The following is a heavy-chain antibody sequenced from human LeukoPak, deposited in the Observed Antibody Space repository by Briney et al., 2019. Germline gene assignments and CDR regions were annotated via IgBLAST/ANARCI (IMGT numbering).Heavy chain of an antibody. CDR1: GFTFSSYA. D-gene: IGHD3-10*01. CDR2: ISYDGSNK. J-gene: IGHJ4*02. CDR3: AKDREVRGVQPYYFDY. V-gene: IGHV3-30*18. Sequence: PGGSLRLSCAASGFTFSSYAMSWVRQAPGKGLEWVAVISYDGSNKYYADSVKGRFTISRDNSKNTLYLQMNSLRAEDTAVYYCAKDREVRGVQPYYFDYWGQGTLVTVSS.